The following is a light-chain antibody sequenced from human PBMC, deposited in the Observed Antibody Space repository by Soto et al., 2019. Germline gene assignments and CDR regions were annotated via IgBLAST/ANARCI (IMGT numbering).Light chain of an antibody. Sequence: EIVLTQYPATLSLSPGERATLSCRASQSVSKYLAWYQQKPGQAPRLLIHDASNRATGIPARFSGSGSGTDFTLTISSLEPEDFGVYYCQQRSNWPQITFGGGTTVEIK. CDR3: QQRSNWPQIT. V-gene: IGKV3-11*01. CDR2: DAS. CDR1: QSVSKY. J-gene: IGKJ4*01.